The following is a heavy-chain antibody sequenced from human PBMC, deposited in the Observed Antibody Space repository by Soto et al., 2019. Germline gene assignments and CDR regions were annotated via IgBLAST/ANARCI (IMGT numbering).Heavy chain of an antibody. CDR1: GYAFTNYW. Sequence: GQSLKISCKASGYAFTNYWSGWVLQMPGKGLEWMGIIYPADSDTKYSPSFPGQVTISANKSINTAYLQWNSLKASDTAMYFCPRRFHTTYYNYAMDVWGQGTTVTVSS. V-gene: IGHV5-51*01. CDR3: PRRFHTTYYNYAMDV. D-gene: IGHD1-26*01. J-gene: IGHJ6*02. CDR2: IYPADSDT.